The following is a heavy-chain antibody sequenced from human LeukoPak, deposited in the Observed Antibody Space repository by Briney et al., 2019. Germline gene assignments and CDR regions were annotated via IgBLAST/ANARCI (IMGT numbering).Heavy chain of an antibody. Sequence: ASVKVSCKASGYTFTSYGISWVRQAPGQGLEWMGWISAYNGNTNYAQKLQGRVTMTTDTSTSTAYMELRSLRSDDTAVYYCAREKKEPGVYGDYVVHFDYWGQGTLVTVSS. V-gene: IGHV1-18*01. CDR2: ISAYNGNT. CDR3: AREKKEPGVYGDYVVHFDY. CDR1: GYTFTSYG. D-gene: IGHD4-17*01. J-gene: IGHJ4*02.